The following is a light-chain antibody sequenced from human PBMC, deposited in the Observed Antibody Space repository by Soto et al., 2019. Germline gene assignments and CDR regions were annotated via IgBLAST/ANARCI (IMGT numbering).Light chain of an antibody. V-gene: IGKV1-9*01. Sequence: IQCTHSPTLLSPPVGERVTIPWRASQGISSSLAWYQQRAGKAPKFLIYAAPTLQSGAPSRFSGSGSGTDFALTISSLQPEDSATYYCQQLKSYPLTFGGGTKVDIK. CDR1: QGISSS. CDR3: QQLKSYPLT. J-gene: IGKJ4*01. CDR2: AAP.